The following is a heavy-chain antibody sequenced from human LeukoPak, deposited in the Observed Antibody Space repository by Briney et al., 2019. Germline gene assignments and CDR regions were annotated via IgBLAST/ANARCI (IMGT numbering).Heavy chain of an antibody. J-gene: IGHJ4*02. Sequence: SQTLSLTCAISGDSVSSNSAAWNWLRQSPSRGLEWLGRTYYRSKWYSDYAVSVNGRITINPDTSKNQFYLQLNSVTPEGTAMYYCARYTSSWYLDYWGQGTLVTVSS. V-gene: IGHV6-1*01. CDR2: TYYRSKWYS. CDR3: ARYTSSWYLDY. D-gene: IGHD6-13*01. CDR1: GDSVSSNSAA.